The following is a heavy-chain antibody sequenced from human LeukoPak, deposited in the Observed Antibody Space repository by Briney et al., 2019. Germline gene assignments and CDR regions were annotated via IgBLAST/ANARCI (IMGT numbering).Heavy chain of an antibody. D-gene: IGHD6-19*01. CDR3: ARSFFRAVSGTNYYYGMDV. CDR2: ITPLFGTA. V-gene: IGHV1-69*13. Sequence: ASVKVSCKASGGTPSSYAISWVRQAPGQGLEWMGGITPLFGTANYAQKFQGRVTITADESTSTAYMELSSLRSEDTAVYFCARSFFRAVSGTNYYYGMDVWGQGTTVTVS. CDR1: GGTPSSYA. J-gene: IGHJ6*02.